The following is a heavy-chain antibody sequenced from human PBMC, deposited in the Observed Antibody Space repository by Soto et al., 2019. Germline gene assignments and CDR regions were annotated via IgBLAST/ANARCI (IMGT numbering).Heavy chain of an antibody. V-gene: IGHV4-34*01. J-gene: IGHJ6*03. Sequence: SETLSLTCAVYGGSFSGYYWSWIRQPPGKGLEWIGEINHSGSTNYNPSLKSRVTISVDTSKNQFSLKLSSVTAADTAVYYCARVGIEVTGYYISPPYYYYYMDVWGKGTTVTVSS. D-gene: IGHD3-9*01. CDR3: ARVGIEVTGYYISPPYYYYYMDV. CDR1: GGSFSGYY. CDR2: INHSGST.